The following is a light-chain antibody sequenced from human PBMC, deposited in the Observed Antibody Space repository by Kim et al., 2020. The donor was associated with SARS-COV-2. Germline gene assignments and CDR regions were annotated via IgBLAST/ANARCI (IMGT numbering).Light chain of an antibody. Sequence: QSVLTQPPSASGTPGQGVIISCSGSSSNIGGNTVSWYQQLPGTAPKLLIHSNDQRPSGVPDRFSGSKSGTSASLAISGLRSEDEADYYCAAWDDSLNGLWVFGGGTQLTVL. CDR3: AAWDDSLNGLWV. CDR1: SSNIGGNT. J-gene: IGLJ3*02. V-gene: IGLV1-44*01. CDR2: SND.